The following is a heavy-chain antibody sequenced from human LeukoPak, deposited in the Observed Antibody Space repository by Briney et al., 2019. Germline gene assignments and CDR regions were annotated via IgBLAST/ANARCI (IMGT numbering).Heavy chain of an antibody. V-gene: IGHV4-59*08. CDR1: GGSISSYY. Sequence: SETLSLACTVPGGSISSYYWSWIRQPPGKGLEWIGYIYYSGSTNYNPSLKSRVTISVDTSKNQFSLKLSAVTAADTAVYYCARLPSTMVRGKNYFDYWGQGTLVTVSS. CDR2: IYYSGST. CDR3: ARLPSTMVRGKNYFDY. D-gene: IGHD3-10*01. J-gene: IGHJ4*02.